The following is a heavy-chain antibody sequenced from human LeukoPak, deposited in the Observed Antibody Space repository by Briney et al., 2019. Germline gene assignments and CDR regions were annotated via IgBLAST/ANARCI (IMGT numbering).Heavy chain of an antibody. CDR2: INHSGST. V-gene: IGHV4-34*01. Sequence: SETLSLTCAVYGGSFSGYYWSWIRQPPGKGLEWIGEINHSGSTNYNPSLKSRVTISVDTSKNQFSLKLSSVTAADTAVYYCARVSSGRGPNWFDPWGQGTLVTVSS. CDR3: ARVSSGRGPNWFDP. CDR1: GGSFSGYY. D-gene: IGHD3-22*01. J-gene: IGHJ5*02.